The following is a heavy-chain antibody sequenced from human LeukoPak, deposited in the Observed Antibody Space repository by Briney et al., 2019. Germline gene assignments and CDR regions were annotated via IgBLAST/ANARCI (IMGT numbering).Heavy chain of an antibody. CDR2: ISYDGSNK. J-gene: IGHJ4*02. D-gene: IGHD4-17*01. CDR3: ARDDPYGDYIDY. Sequence: GGTLRLSCAASGFTFSSYAMHWVREAPGPGLEWVAVISYDGSNKYYADSVKGRFTISRDNSKNTLYLQMNSLRAEDTAVYYCARDDPYGDYIDYWGQGTLVTVSS. V-gene: IGHV3-30*04. CDR1: GFTFSSYA.